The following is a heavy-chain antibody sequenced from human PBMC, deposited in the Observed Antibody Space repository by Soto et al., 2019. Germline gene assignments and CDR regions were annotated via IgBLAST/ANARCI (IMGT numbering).Heavy chain of an antibody. J-gene: IGHJ4*02. Sequence: EVQLVESGGGLVQPGGSLRLTCVASGFTLRGYRMSWVRQAPGKGLEWVANVNKDVSDERYVDSVKGRFTISRDNAKNSLYLQMNSLRSEDTAVYYCARGGGNFDQWGQGTLVTVSS. D-gene: IGHD3-16*01. V-gene: IGHV3-7*04. CDR2: VNKDVSDE. CDR1: GFTLRGYR. CDR3: ARGGGNFDQ.